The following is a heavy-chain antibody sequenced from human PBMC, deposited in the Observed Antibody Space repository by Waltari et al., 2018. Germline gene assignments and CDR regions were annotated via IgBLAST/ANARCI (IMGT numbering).Heavy chain of an antibody. V-gene: IGHV1-3*01. CDR1: GYTFTSYA. Sequence: QVQLVQSGAEVKKPGASVKVSCKASGYTFTSYAMHWVRQAPGQRLEWMGWINAGNGNTKYSQKCQGRVTITRDTSASTADMELSSLRSEDTAVYYCAREYYSNYAPMSRLDYWGQGTLVTVSS. D-gene: IGHD4-4*01. CDR2: INAGNGNT. CDR3: AREYYSNYAPMSRLDY. J-gene: IGHJ4*02.